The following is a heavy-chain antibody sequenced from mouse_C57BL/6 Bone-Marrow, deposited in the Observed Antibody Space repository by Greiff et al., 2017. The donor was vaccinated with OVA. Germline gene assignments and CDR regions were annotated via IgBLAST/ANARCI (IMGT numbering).Heavy chain of an antibody. V-gene: IGHV3-6*01. CDR3: ARDYTTVWYFDG. Sequence: VQVVESGPGLVKPSQSLSLTCSVTGYSITSGYYWNWLRQFPGNKLEWMGYISYDGSNNYNPSLKNRISFTRDTSKNQFVLKLNSVTTEDTATYYRARDYTTVWYFDGWGTGTTVTVSS. D-gene: IGHD1-1*01. J-gene: IGHJ1*03. CDR1: GYSITSGYY. CDR2: ISYDGSN.